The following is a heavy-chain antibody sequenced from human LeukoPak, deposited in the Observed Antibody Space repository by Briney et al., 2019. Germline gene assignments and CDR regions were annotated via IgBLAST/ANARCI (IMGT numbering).Heavy chain of an antibody. Sequence: GRSLRLSCAASGFPFNTYGMHWVRQAPGKGLEWVAVISYDRTNKFYADSVKGRFTISRDNSRNTVYLQVNRLRVEDTAVYYCAKDTGSARLDYWGQGTLVTVSS. D-gene: IGHD4-17*01. CDR2: ISYDRTNK. V-gene: IGHV3-30*18. CDR1: GFPFNTYG. J-gene: IGHJ4*02. CDR3: AKDTGSARLDY.